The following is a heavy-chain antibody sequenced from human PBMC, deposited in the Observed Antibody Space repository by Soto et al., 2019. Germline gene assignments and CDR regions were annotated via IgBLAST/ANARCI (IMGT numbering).Heavy chain of an antibody. CDR2: VSSDGSQT. V-gene: IGHV3-30-3*01. J-gene: IGHJ6*02. D-gene: IGHD5-18*01. Sequence: QVKLVESGGGVVQPGRSLRLSCAASGFAFSTYLMHWVRQAPGKGLEWVAVVSSDGSQTHYADSVEGRFTISRDTSKETLHLQMHSLRPEDTAVYYCARGVDTPITSYYFGMDVWGQGTTVTVSS. CDR3: ARGVDTPITSYYFGMDV. CDR1: GFAFSTYL.